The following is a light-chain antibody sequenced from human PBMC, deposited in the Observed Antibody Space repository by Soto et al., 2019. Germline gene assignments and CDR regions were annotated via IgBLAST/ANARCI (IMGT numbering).Light chain of an antibody. Sequence: EIVMTQSPANLSVSPGERATLSCRASQSVSSNLAWYQQKPGQGPRLLIYGASTRATSITARFSGSGSGTEFTVTINSLQSEDFAVYYCQQYNKWPPYTFGQGTKLEIK. CDR2: GAS. CDR1: QSVSSN. J-gene: IGKJ2*01. CDR3: QQYNKWPPYT. V-gene: IGKV3-15*01.